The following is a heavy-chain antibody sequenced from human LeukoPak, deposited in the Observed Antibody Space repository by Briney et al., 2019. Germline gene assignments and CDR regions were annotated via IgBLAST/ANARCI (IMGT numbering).Heavy chain of an antibody. Sequence: GGSLRLSCAASGFTFSSYGMHWVRQAPGKGLEWVAVISYDGSNKYYADSVKGRFTISRDNSKNTLYLQTNSLRAEDTAVYYCAKSCVATEAFDIWGQGTMVTVSS. CDR3: AKSCVATEAFDI. D-gene: IGHD5-12*01. J-gene: IGHJ3*02. V-gene: IGHV3-30*18. CDR1: GFTFSSYG. CDR2: ISYDGSNK.